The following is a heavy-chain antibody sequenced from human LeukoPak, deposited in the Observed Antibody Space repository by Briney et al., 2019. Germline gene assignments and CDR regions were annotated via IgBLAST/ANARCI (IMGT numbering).Heavy chain of an antibody. CDR1: GXSLSTSSYY. D-gene: IGHD3-10*01. CDR3: ARHSSVLPFDY. CDR2: IYYSGST. J-gene: IGHJ4*02. V-gene: IGHV4-39*01. Sequence: SETLSLTWTVSGXSLSTSSYYWGWIRQPPGKGLEWIGSIYYSGSTYYNPSLKSRVTISVDTSKNQFSLKLSSVTAADTAVYYCARHSSVLPFDYWGQGTLVAVSS.